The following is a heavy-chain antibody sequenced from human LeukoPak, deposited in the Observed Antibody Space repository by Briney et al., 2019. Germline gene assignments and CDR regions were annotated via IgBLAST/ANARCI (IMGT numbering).Heavy chain of an antibody. Sequence: QSGGFLRLSCAASGFTFSSYAMSWVRQAPGKGLEWVSAISGSGGSTYYADSVKGRFTISRDNSKNTLYLQMNSLRAEDTAVYYCAKDKRRTGNYYYYGMDVWGQGTTVTVSS. CDR3: AKDKRRTGNYYYYGMDV. J-gene: IGHJ6*02. V-gene: IGHV3-23*01. D-gene: IGHD1-14*01. CDR1: GFTFSSYA. CDR2: ISGSGGST.